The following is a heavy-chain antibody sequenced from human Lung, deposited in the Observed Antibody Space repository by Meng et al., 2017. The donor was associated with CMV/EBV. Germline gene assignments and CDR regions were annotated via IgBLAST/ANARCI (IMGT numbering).Heavy chain of an antibody. CDR3: ARGRGNDFWRNKGYFEL. CDR2: ISSSSTYI. Sequence: SXAAPRFPFCTYSMNWVRQAPGKGLEGVSSISSSSTYIYYADSVKGRFTISRDNAKNSLYLQMKSLGAEDTAVYYCARGRGNDFWRNKGYFELXGRGXLVTVSS. J-gene: IGHJ2*01. D-gene: IGHD3-3*01. CDR1: RFPFCTYS. V-gene: IGHV3-21*01.